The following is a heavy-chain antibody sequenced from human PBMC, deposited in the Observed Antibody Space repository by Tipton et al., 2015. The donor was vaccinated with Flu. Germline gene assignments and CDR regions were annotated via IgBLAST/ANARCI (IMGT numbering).Heavy chain of an antibody. Sequence: TLSLTCTVSGYSISSGYYWGWIRQPPGKGLEWIGSIYHSGSTYYNPSLKSRVTISVDTSKNQFSLKLSSVTAADTAVYYCARVATTVTIWAWGQGTLVTVSS. CDR3: ARVATTVTIWA. J-gene: IGHJ5*02. CDR1: GYSISSGYY. D-gene: IGHD4-17*01. CDR2: IYHSGST. V-gene: IGHV4-38-2*02.